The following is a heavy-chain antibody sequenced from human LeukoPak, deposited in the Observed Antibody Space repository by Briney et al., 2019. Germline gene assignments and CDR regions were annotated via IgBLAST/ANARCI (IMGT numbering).Heavy chain of an antibody. CDR2: ISGSGDNT. CDR3: VKGSASSSGYLGVS. D-gene: IGHD6-19*01. Sequence: GGSLRLSCAASGFTFSSYAMSWVRQAPGEGLEWVSGISGSGDNTYYADSVKGRFTISRDTSKNTLYLQMESLRAEDTAVYYCVKGSASSSGYLGVSWGLGTLVTVSS. CDR1: GFTFSSYA. J-gene: IGHJ5*02. V-gene: IGHV3-23*01.